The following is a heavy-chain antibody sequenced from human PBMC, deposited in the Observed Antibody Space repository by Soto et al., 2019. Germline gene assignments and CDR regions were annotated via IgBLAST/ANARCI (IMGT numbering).Heavy chain of an antibody. J-gene: IGHJ6*02. CDR3: AREGQAPYYYYGMDV. Sequence: QVQVVQSGDEVKKPGASVKVSCKASGYTFTNYGFSWVRQAPGQGLEWMGWISGYNGNTKYAEKFQGRVTMTTNTSTSTPHMELRSLRSDDTGVYYCAREGQAPYYYYGMDVWGQGTAVTVSS. CDR2: ISGYNGNT. V-gene: IGHV1-18*01. CDR1: GYTFTNYG.